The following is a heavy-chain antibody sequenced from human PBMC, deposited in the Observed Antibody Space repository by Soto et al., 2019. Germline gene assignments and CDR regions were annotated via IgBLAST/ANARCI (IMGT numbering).Heavy chain of an antibody. CDR3: AKDRVGDPYYFDY. Sequence: GGSLGLSCAAAGFTFSSYAMCWVRQAPGKGLEWVSAISGSGGSTYYADSVKGRFTISRDNSKNTLYLQMNSLRAEDTAVYYCAKDRVGDPYYFDYWGQGTLVTVSS. CDR1: GFTFSSYA. J-gene: IGHJ4*02. CDR2: ISGSGGST. D-gene: IGHD2-21*02. V-gene: IGHV3-23*01.